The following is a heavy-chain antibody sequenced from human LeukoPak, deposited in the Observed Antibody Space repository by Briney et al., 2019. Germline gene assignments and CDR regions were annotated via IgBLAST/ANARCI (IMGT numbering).Heavy chain of an antibody. J-gene: IGHJ4*02. CDR3: ARETCSGGSCFQFDF. CDR2: IYYSGST. D-gene: IGHD2-15*01. Sequence: SETLSLTGTVSGDSISNYYWSWIRQSPGKGLEWIGYIYYSGSTNYNPSLKSRVTISVDTSKNQFSLKLSSVTAADTAVYYCARETCSGGSCFQFDFWGQGTLVTVSS. V-gene: IGHV4-59*01. CDR1: GDSISNYY.